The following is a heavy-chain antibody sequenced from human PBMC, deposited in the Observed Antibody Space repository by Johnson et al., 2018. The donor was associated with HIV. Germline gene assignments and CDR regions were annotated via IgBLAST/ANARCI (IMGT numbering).Heavy chain of an antibody. CDR3: TTDYHVVFGAFDI. CDR2: IYSGGST. CDR1: GFTVSSNY. J-gene: IGHJ3*02. V-gene: IGHV3-66*01. Sequence: VQLLESGGGLVQPGGSLRLSCAASGFTVSSNYMSWVRQAPGKGLEWVSVIYSGGSTYYADSVKGRFTISRDDSKNTLYMQMNSLKTEDTAVYYCTTDYHVVFGAFDIWGQGTMVTVSS. D-gene: IGHD1-14*01.